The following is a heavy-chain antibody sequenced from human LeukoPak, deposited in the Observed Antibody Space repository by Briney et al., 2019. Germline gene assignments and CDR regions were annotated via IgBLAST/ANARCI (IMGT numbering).Heavy chain of an antibody. CDR2: ITTISHYI. V-gene: IGHV3-21*01. J-gene: IGHJ5*02. Sequence: PGGSLRLSCAASGFTLSDYHMNWVRQAPGKGLEWLSSITTISHYIYYAGAVRGRFTISRDNAKNSLYLQMNSLRGEDTAVYYCARSGGPGTYHQLRYNWFDPWGQGTLVTVSP. D-gene: IGHD3-10*01. CDR3: ARSGGPGTYHQLRYNWFDP. CDR1: GFTLSDYH.